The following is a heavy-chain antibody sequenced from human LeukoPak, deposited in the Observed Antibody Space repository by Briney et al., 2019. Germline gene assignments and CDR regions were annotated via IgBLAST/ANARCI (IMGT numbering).Heavy chain of an antibody. CDR3: ARDNGDFAGWFDP. Sequence: ASVKVSCKTSGYSFTSYGISWVRQAPGQGFEWMAWISGSSGKTNFAQKVQGRVAMTADISTSTAYMELRSLRSDDTAVYYCARDNGDFAGWFDPWGQGTLVTVSS. CDR2: ISGSSGKT. V-gene: IGHV1-18*01. J-gene: IGHJ5*02. D-gene: IGHD4-17*01. CDR1: GYSFTSYG.